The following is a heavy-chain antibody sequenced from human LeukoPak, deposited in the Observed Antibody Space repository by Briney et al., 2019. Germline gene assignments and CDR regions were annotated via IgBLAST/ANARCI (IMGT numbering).Heavy chain of an antibody. CDR3: ARVEQDVPVIPVGGSHTLYYYYGVDV. Sequence: GGSLRLSCAASGFTFSSYSMDWVRQAPGKGLEWVSSISSSSSYIYYADSVKGRFTISRDNAKNSLYLQMNSLRAEDTAVYYCARVEQDVPVIPVGGSHTLYYYYGVDVWGQGTTVTVSS. D-gene: IGHD1-26*01. V-gene: IGHV3-21*01. CDR1: GFTFSSYS. J-gene: IGHJ6*02. CDR2: ISSSSSYI.